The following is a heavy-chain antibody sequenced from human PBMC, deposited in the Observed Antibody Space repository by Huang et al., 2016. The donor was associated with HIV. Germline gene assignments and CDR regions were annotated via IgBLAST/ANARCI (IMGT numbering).Heavy chain of an antibody. Sequence: HLVESGGDWIHPGGSLRLSCEASGFTSKDNHLSWISQAPGKGLEWVSVIDSSGKTYYEDSVRGRFTISRDTSKNIVFLQLNSLRAGDTGVYYCVRGPEDSWYGSHYYAMDVWGQGTTVTVAS. CDR2: IDSSGKT. CDR3: VRGPEDSWYGSHYYAMDV. CDR1: GFTSKDNH. D-gene: IGHD6-13*01. V-gene: IGHV3-53*01. J-gene: IGHJ6*02.